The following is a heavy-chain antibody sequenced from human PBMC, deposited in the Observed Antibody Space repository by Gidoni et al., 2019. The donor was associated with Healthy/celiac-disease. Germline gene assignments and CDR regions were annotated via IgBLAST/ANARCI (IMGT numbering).Heavy chain of an antibody. CDR3: ARVPFQAAISSYYYYGMDV. CDR2: IYYSGST. CDR1: GGSISSGGYY. D-gene: IGHD2-2*01. V-gene: IGHV4-31*03. J-gene: IGHJ6*02. Sequence: QVQLQESGPGLVKPSQTLSLTFTVSGGSISSGGYYWSWIRQHPGKGLEWIGYIYYSGSTYYNPSLKSRVTISVDTSKNQFSLKLSSVTAADTAVYYCARVPFQAAISSYYYYGMDVWGQGTTVTVSS.